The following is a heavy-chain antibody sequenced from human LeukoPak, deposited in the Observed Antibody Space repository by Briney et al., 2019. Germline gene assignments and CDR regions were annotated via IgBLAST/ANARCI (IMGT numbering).Heavy chain of an antibody. CDR3: ARDLQGYCSGGSCYSGRFDP. V-gene: IGHV3-74*01. Sequence: GGSLRLSCAASGFTFSSYWMHWVRQAPGKGLVWVSRINGDGSSTSYADSVKGRFTISRDNAKNTLYLQMNSLRAEDTAVYYCARDLQGYCSGGSCYSGRFDPWGQGTLVTVSS. CDR1: GFTFSSYW. D-gene: IGHD2-15*01. J-gene: IGHJ5*02. CDR2: INGDGSST.